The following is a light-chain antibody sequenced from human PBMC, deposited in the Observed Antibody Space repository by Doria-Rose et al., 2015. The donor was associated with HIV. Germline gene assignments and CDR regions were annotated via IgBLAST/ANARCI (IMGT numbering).Light chain of an antibody. V-gene: IGKV4-1*01. CDR2: WAS. CDR3: QQYYDTPS. CDR1: QSLLYTSKNY. Sequence: DIQMTQSPKSLGMSLGERATLNCKSNQSLLYTSKNYLVWYQQKPGQPPKLLIDWASTRQSGVPARFSGSGSGTDFTLTISSLEAEDVAVYYGQQYYDTPSFGPGTTVDIK. J-gene: IGKJ3*01.